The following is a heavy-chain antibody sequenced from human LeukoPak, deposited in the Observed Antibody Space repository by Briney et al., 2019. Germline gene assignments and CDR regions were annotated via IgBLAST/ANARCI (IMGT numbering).Heavy chain of an antibody. J-gene: IGHJ5*02. D-gene: IGHD2-15*01. CDR3: ASQEVVVAATPDWFDP. Sequence: SETLSLTCAVSGYSISSGYYWGWIRQPPVKGLEWIGSIYHSGSTYYNPSLKSRVTISVDTSKNQFSLKLSSVTAADTAVYYCASQEVVVAATPDWFDPWGQGTLVTVSS. CDR2: IYHSGST. V-gene: IGHV4-38-2*01. CDR1: GYSISSGYY.